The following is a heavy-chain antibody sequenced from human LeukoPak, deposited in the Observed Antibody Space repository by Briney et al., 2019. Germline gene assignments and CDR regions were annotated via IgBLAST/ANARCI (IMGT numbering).Heavy chain of an antibody. J-gene: IGHJ5*02. CDR1: GGSISSYY. CDR3: ATGQYSSGWYTAYNWFDP. V-gene: IGHV4-4*07. Sequence: SETLSLTCTVPGGSISSYYWSWIRQPAGKGLEWIGRIYTSGSTNYNPSLKSRVTISVETSKNQFSLKLSSVTAADTAVYYCATGQYSSGWYTAYNWFDPWGQATLVTVSS. D-gene: IGHD6-19*01. CDR2: IYTSGST.